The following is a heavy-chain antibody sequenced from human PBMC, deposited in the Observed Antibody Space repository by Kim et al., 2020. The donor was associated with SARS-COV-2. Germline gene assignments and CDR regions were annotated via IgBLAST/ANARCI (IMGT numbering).Heavy chain of an antibody. CDR1: GYSFTSYL. CDR2: IYPGDSDT. D-gene: IGHD6-13*01. CDR3: ARHSTATQQLVLSYYYYGMDV. J-gene: IGHJ6*02. V-gene: IGHV5-51*01. Sequence: GESLKISCKGSGYSFTSYLIGWVRQMPGKGLEWMGIIYPGDSDTRYSPSFQGQVTISADKSISTAYLQWSSLKASDTAMYYCARHSTATQQLVLSYYYYGMDVWGQGTTVTVSS.